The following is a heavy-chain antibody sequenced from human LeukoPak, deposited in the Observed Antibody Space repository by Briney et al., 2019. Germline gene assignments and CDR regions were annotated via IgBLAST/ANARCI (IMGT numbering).Heavy chain of an antibody. V-gene: IGHV1-69*05. J-gene: IGHJ4*02. CDR1: GGTFSSYA. Sequence: ASVKVSCKASGGTFSSYAISWVRQAPGQGLEWMGRIIPIFGTANYAQKFQGRVTITTDESTSTAYMELSSLRSEDTAVYYCARGRHYDGDHYFDYWGQGTLVTVSS. D-gene: IGHD3-22*01. CDR3: ARGRHYDGDHYFDY. CDR2: IIPIFGTA.